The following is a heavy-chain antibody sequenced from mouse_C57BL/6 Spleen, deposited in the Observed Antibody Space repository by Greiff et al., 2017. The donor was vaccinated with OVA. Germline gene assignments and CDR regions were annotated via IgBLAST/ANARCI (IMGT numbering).Heavy chain of an antibody. CDR2: IHPNSGST. CDR3: ARSKDYDGDYYAMDY. V-gene: IGHV1-64*01. Sequence: QVQLQQPGAELVKPGASVKLSCKASGYTFTSYWMHWVKQRPGQGLEWIGMIHPNSGSTNYNAKFKSKATLTVDKSSSTAYMQLSSLTSEDSAVYYCARSKDYDGDYYAMDYWGQGTSVTVSS. D-gene: IGHD2-4*01. CDR1: GYTFTSYW. J-gene: IGHJ4*01.